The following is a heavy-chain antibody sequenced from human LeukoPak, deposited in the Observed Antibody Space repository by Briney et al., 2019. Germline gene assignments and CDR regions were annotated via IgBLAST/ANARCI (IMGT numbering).Heavy chain of an antibody. CDR2: IWYDGSNK. J-gene: IGHJ4*02. CDR3: ARDPTSSGPMGY. CDR1: GFTFSSYG. D-gene: IGHD3-10*01. V-gene: IGHV3-33*01. Sequence: PGRSLRLSCAASGFTFSSYGMHWVRQAPGKGLEWVAVIWYDGSNKYYADSVKGRFTISRDNSKNSLYLQMNSLRAEDTAVYYCARDPTSSGPMGYWGQGTLVTVSS.